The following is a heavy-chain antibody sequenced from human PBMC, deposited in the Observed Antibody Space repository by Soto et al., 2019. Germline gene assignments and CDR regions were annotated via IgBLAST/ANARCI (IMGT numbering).Heavy chain of an antibody. CDR1: GYTFISYG. CDR2: INAYNGNT. Sequence: ASVKVSCRASGYTFISYGIHWVRQAPGQRLEWMGWINAYNGNTKYSQKFQDRVTFTRDTSTSTAYMELRSLTSDDTAVYYCARVISVEMATAYFDYWGQGTLVTVSS. CDR3: ARVISVEMATAYFDY. D-gene: IGHD5-18*01. V-gene: IGHV1-3*01. J-gene: IGHJ4*02.